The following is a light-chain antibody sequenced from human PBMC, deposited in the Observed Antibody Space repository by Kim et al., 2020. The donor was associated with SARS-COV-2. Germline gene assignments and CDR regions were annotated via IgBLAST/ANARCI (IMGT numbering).Light chain of an antibody. Sequence: ALGQTVRITCQGDSLRSYYANWYQQKPGQAPLLVIYGKNNRPSGIPDRFSGTSSGNTASLTITGAQAEDEADYYCNSRKSSGNPYVFGGGTKVTVL. CDR2: GKN. V-gene: IGLV3-19*01. J-gene: IGLJ1*01. CDR3: NSRKSSGNPYV. CDR1: SLRSYY.